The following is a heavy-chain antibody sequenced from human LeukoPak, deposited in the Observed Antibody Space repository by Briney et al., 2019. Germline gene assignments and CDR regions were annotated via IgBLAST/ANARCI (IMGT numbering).Heavy chain of an antibody. Sequence: GGSLRLSCEASGFTFRDYWMTWVRQAPGKGLEWVANVKQDGTEKFYVDSVKGRFTISRDNGKNTLYLQMNSLRAEDTAVYYCAKDPAAMVTHNFDYWGQGTLVTVSS. CDR3: AKDPAAMVTHNFDY. J-gene: IGHJ4*02. V-gene: IGHV3-7*03. D-gene: IGHD5-18*01. CDR1: GFTFRDYW. CDR2: VKQDGTEK.